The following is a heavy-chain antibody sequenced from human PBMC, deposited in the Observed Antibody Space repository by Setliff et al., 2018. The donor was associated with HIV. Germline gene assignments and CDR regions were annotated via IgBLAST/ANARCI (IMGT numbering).Heavy chain of an antibody. J-gene: IGHJ6*03. CDR1: GGSISSGNYY. CDR2: IYSSGGT. V-gene: IGHV4-61*02. Sequence: SETLSLTCTVSGGSISSGNYYWSWIRQPAGKGLEWIGRIYSSGGTNYNPSLKSRVTISINTSKNQFSLKLSSVTAADTAVYYCARDRDIVVVPASPQGYYYYMDVWGKGTTVTVSS. D-gene: IGHD2-2*01. CDR3: ARDRDIVVVPASPQGYYYYMDV.